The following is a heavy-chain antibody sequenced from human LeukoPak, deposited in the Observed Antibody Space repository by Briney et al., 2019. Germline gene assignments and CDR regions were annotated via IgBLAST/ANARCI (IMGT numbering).Heavy chain of an antibody. D-gene: IGHD2-2*01. CDR2: IIPIFGTA. J-gene: IGHJ5*02. V-gene: IGHV1-69*01. CDR3: ARGRCSSTSCPGDNWFTP. Sequence: EASVKVSCKASGGTFSSYAISWVRQAPGQGLEWMGGIIPIFGTANYAQKFQGRVTITADESTSTAYMELSSLRSEDTAVYYCARGRCSSTSCPGDNWFTPWGQGTLVTASS. CDR1: GGTFSSYA.